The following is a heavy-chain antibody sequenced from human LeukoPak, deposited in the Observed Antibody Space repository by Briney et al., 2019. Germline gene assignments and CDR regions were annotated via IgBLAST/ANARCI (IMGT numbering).Heavy chain of an antibody. J-gene: IGHJ4*02. CDR1: GASITSGSSY. D-gene: IGHD6-13*01. CDR2: VYTSGST. CDR3: ARDRAGSSSWYASYDN. V-gene: IGHV4-61*02. Sequence: SQTLSLTCAVSGASITSGSSYWSWIRQPARKGLEWIGRVYTSGSTNYNPSLQSRVTITVDTSKNQFSLKLSSVTAADMAVYYCARDRAGSSSWYASYDNWGQGTLVTVSS.